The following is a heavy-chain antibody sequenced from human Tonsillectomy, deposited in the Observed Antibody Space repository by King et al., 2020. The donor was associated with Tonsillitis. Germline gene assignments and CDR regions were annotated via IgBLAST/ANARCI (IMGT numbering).Heavy chain of an antibody. J-gene: IGHJ4*02. Sequence: TLKESGPALVKPTQTLTLTCTFSGFSLSTSGMCVSWIRQPPGKALEWVALIDWDDDKYYRTSLKTRLTISKDTSKNKVVLTMTNMDPVDTATYYCARINNDFWSGYADYWGRGTLVTVSS. CDR3: ARINNDFWSGYADY. CDR2: IDWDDDK. V-gene: IGHV2-70*01. CDR1: GFSLSTSGMC. D-gene: IGHD3-3*01.